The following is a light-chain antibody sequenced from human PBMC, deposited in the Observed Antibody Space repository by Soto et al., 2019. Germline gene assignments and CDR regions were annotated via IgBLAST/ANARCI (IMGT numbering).Light chain of an antibody. V-gene: IGKV1-9*01. CDR1: QGITNY. J-gene: IGKJ2*01. CDR2: AAS. CDR3: QQINSYPRT. Sequence: IQLTQSPSSLSASVGDRVTITCRASQGITNYLVWYQQKPGKAPQLLIYAASTLQTGVPSRFSGSGSGTLFSLTIRSPQPEDFATYYCQQINSYPRTFGQGTKLEIK.